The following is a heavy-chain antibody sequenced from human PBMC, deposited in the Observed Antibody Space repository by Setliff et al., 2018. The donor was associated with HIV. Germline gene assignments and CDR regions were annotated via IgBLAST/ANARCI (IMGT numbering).Heavy chain of an antibody. V-gene: IGHV3-74*01. CDR2: MNTDGSST. CDR3: AKGPWFGELFINDGFDI. CDR1: GFTFSSYW. J-gene: IGHJ3*02. Sequence: GGSLRLSCAASGFTFSSYWMHWVRQAPGKGLVWVFGMNTDGSSTRYADSVKGRFTISRDNSKNMLYLQMNNLRADDTAVYYCAKGPWFGELFINDGFDIWGQGTMVTVSS. D-gene: IGHD3-10*01.